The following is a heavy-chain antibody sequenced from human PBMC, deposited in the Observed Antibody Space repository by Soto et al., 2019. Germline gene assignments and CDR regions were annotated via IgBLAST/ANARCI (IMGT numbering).Heavy chain of an antibody. D-gene: IGHD3-10*01. J-gene: IGHJ6*02. Sequence: QIQLVQSGAEVKKPGASVKVSCKASGYTFISYGISWVRQAPGQGLEWMGWISPYNDNTKYAQTLQGRVTLTTDTSTRTAYIELRTLRSDDTAVYYCAREGYYSGSGSFSPPRYYGMDVWGQGTTVTVSS. V-gene: IGHV1-18*01. CDR2: ISPYNDNT. CDR1: GYTFISYG. CDR3: AREGYYSGSGSFSPPRYYGMDV.